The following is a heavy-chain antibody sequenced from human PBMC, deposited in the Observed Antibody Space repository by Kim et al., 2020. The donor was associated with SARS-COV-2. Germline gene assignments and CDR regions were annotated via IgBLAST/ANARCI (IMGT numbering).Heavy chain of an antibody. Sequence: GGSLRLSCAASGFTFSIYAMSWVRQAPGKGLEWVSGISGSGKSIQYADSVKGRFTSSRDNSDNTLYLQMNSLRAEDTAIYYCAKDGGSSSIARRPDDWGQGTLVTVSS. CDR2: ISGSGKSI. V-gene: IGHV3-23*01. CDR3: AKDGGSSSIARRPDD. J-gene: IGHJ4*02. D-gene: IGHD6-6*01. CDR1: GFTFSIYA.